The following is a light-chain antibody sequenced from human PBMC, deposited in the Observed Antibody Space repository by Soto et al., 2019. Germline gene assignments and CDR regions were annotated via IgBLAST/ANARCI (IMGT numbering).Light chain of an antibody. CDR2: AAS. CDR3: QQSLGIPYT. CDR1: KTISTN. Sequence: ETQMTQSPSALFPFVGDRVTIICREIKTISTNLNWYQKKPGKAPKPLIYAASTLQSGVPSRFSGSGSGTDFTLTISSLQPEDFATYYCQQSLGIPYTFGQGTRLEIK. J-gene: IGKJ2*01. V-gene: IGKV1-39*01.